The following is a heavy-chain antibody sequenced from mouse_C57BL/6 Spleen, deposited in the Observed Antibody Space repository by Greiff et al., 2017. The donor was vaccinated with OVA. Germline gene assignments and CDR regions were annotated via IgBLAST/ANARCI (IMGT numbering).Heavy chain of an antibody. V-gene: IGHV3-6*01. CDR3: ARDAYDSFDY. D-gene: IGHD2-4*01. CDR1: GYSITSGYY. CDR2: ISYDGSN. Sequence: EVKLQESGPGLVKPSQSLSLTCSVTGYSITSGYYWNWIRQFPGNKLEWMGYISYDGSNNYNPSLKNRISITRDTSKNQFFLKLNSVTTEDTATYYCARDAYDSFDYWGQGTTLTVSS. J-gene: IGHJ2*01.